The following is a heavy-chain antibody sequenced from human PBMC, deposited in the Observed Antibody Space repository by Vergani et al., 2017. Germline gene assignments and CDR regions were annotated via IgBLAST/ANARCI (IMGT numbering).Heavy chain of an antibody. CDR2: IKQDGSEK. J-gene: IGHJ6*03. D-gene: IGHD3-10*01. V-gene: IGHV3-7*01. Sequence: EVQLVESGGGLVQPGGSLRLSCAASGFTFSSYWMSWVRQAPGKGLEWVANIKQDGSEKYYVDSVKGRFTISRDNAKNSLYLKMNSLRAEDTAVYYCARAPFVSRGYYYYYMDVWGKGTTVTVSS. CDR3: ARAPFVSRGYYYYYMDV. CDR1: GFTFSSYW.